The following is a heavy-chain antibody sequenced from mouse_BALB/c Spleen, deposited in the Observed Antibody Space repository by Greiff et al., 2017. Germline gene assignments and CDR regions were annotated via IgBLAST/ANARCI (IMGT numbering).Heavy chain of an antibody. Sequence: VQLQQSGPELVKPGASVKISCKASGYTFTDYNMHWVKQSHGKSLEWIGYIYPYNGGTGYNQKFKSKATLTVDNSSSTAYMELRSLTSEDSAVYYCARWNYRYDGLFDYWGQGTTLTVSS. D-gene: IGHD2-14*01. CDR2: IYPYNGGT. V-gene: IGHV1S29*02. CDR1: GYTFTDYN. J-gene: IGHJ2*01. CDR3: ARWNYRYDGLFDY.